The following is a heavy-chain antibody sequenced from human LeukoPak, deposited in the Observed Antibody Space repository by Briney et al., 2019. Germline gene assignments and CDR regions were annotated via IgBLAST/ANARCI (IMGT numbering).Heavy chain of an antibody. CDR3: ARVRGYSYGSDAFDI. D-gene: IGHD5-18*01. J-gene: IGHJ3*02. CDR2: IYYSGST. Sequence: SETLSLTCTVSGGSISSYYWSWIRQPPGKGLEWVGYIYYSGSTNYNPSLKSRVTISVDTSKNQFSLKLSSVTAADTAVYYCARVRGYSYGSDAFDIWGQGTMVTVS. CDR1: GGSISSYY. V-gene: IGHV4-59*01.